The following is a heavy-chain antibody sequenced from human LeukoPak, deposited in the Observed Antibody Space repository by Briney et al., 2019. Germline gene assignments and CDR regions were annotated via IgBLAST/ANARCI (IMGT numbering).Heavy chain of an antibody. D-gene: IGHD2-2*01. CDR2: IYPGGSDT. CDR3: ARHHCSSTSCYPDI. J-gene: IGHJ3*02. CDR1: GYSFTSYW. Sequence: GESLKISCKGSGYSFTSYWIGWVRQMPGKGLEWVGIIYPGGSDTRYSPSFQGQVTISADKSISTAYLQWSSLKASDTAMYYCARHHCSSTSCYPDIWGQGTMVTVSS. V-gene: IGHV5-51*01.